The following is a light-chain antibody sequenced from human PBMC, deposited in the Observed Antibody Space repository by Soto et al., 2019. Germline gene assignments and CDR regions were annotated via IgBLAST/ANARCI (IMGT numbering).Light chain of an antibody. CDR2: GAS. Sequence: EIVMTQSPATLSVSPGERATLSCRASQSVSSNLAWYQQKPGQAPRLLIYGASTRATGIPARFSGGGSGTEFTLTISSLQSEDFAVYYCQQYNTWTSITFGQGTRLEIK. CDR1: QSVSSN. CDR3: QQYNTWTSIT. V-gene: IGKV3-15*01. J-gene: IGKJ5*01.